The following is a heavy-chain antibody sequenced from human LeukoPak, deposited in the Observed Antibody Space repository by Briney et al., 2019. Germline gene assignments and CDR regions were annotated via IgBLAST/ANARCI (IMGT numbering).Heavy chain of an antibody. CDR3: ARQAGGNSGPFDY. CDR2: IYNSGST. CDR1: GGSISSINSNY. Sequence: SETLSLTCTVSGGSISSINSNYCSWIRQPPGKGLEWIGYIYNSGSTNYNPSLKSRVTISVDTSKNQFSLELSSVTAADTAVYYCARQAGGNSGPFDYWGQGTVVTVSS. D-gene: IGHD4-23*01. J-gene: IGHJ4*02. V-gene: IGHV4-61*05.